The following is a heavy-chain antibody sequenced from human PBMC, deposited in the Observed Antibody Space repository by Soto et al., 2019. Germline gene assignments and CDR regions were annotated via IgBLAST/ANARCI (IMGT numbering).Heavy chain of an antibody. J-gene: IGHJ4*02. V-gene: IGHV3-15*01. CDR2: IKSKVAGGTT. D-gene: IGHD2-21*02. Sequence: PGGSLRLSCAASGFTFSNGWISWVRQAPGKGLGWVGRIKSKVAGGTTDYSAPVNGRFTISRDDSKDTMYLQMSSLRTEDTAVYYCTTDSTQTFCDGGSCYSVQRKIHDSWGQGALVTVSS. CDR1: GFTFSNGW. CDR3: TTDSTQTFCDGGSCYSVQRKIHDS.